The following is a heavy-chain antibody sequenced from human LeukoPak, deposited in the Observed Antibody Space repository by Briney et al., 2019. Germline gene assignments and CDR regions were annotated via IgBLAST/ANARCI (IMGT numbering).Heavy chain of an antibody. V-gene: IGHV3-53*01. CDR3: ARTHGGAGSPNNFDY. CDR2: IYSGGST. Sequence: LSLTCAVYGGSFSGYYWSWIRQAPGKGLEWVSTIYSGGSTYYADSVKGRFTISRDNSKNTVYLQMNSLRAEDTAVYYCARTHGGAGSPNNFDYWGQGTLVTVSS. D-gene: IGHD3-10*01. J-gene: IGHJ4*02. CDR1: GGSFSGYY.